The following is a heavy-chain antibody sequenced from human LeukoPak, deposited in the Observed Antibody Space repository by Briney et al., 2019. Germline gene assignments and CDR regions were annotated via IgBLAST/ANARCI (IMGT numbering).Heavy chain of an antibody. V-gene: IGHV4-39*01. CDR1: GGSISRSGHY. J-gene: IGHJ4*02. CDR3: ARRAGLWSGYYTGGVIDY. D-gene: IGHD3-3*01. Sequence: SETLSLTCTVSGGSISRSGHYWGWIRQPPGKGLEWIASIYYSGSAYYNPSLASRVTMSVDTSKNQFALKLSSLTAADTAVYYCARRAGLWSGYYTGGVIDYWGQGTLVTVSS. CDR2: IYYSGSA.